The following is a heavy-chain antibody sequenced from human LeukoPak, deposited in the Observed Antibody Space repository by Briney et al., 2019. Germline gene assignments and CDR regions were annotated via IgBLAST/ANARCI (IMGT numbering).Heavy chain of an antibody. CDR1: GFTFSGYA. CDR2: ISGSGGST. CDR3: AKMRIAAAGTFQH. V-gene: IGHV3-23*01. D-gene: IGHD6-13*01. Sequence: PGGSLRLSCAAAGFTFSGYAMSWVRQAPGKGLEWVSAISGSGGSTYYADSVKGRFTISRDNSKNTLYLQMNSLRAEDTAVYYCAKMRIAAAGTFQHWGQGTLVTVSS. J-gene: IGHJ1*01.